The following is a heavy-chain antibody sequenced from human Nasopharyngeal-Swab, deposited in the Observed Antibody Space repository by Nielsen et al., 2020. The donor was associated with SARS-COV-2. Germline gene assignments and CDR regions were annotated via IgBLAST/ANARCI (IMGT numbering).Heavy chain of an antibody. CDR3: ARDGLLGGTTGLDY. CDR1: GFTFSSYG. D-gene: IGHD1-1*01. Sequence: GGSLRLSCAASGFTFSSYGMHWVRQAPGKGLEWVAVIWYDGSNKYYADSVKGRFTISRDNSKNTLYLQMNSLRAEDTAVYYCARDGLLGGTTGLDYWGQGTLVTVSS. J-gene: IGHJ4*02. CDR2: IWYDGSNK. V-gene: IGHV3-33*01.